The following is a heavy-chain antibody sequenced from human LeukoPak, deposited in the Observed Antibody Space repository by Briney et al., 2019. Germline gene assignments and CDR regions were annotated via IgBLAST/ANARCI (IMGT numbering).Heavy chain of an antibody. V-gene: IGHV2-5*02. CDR3: AHRGWIGANHAFDI. CDR1: GFSLSTSGVG. Sequence: ASGPTLVKPTQTLTLTCTFSGFSLSTSGVGVGWIRQPPGKALEGLALIYWDDDKRYSPSLKSRLTITKDTSKNQVVLTMTNMDPVDTATYYCAHRGWIGANHAFDIWGQGTMVTVSS. CDR2: IYWDDDK. J-gene: IGHJ3*02. D-gene: IGHD4/OR15-4a*01.